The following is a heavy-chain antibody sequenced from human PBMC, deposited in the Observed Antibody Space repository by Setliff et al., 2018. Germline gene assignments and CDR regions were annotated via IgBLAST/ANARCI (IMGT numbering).Heavy chain of an antibody. CDR2: ISPYSGES. CDR1: GFRFTNFG. J-gene: IGHJ4*02. D-gene: IGHD3-16*01. CDR3: TRSRGPRVVLAADFDF. Sequence: GASVKVSCKTSGFRFTNFGFSWVRQAPGQGLEWMGWISPYSGESNYAQKFQDRLTVTADTSTKTTYMELRSLTSDDTAVYFCTRSRGPRVVLAADFDFWGQGTLVTVSS. V-gene: IGHV1-18*01.